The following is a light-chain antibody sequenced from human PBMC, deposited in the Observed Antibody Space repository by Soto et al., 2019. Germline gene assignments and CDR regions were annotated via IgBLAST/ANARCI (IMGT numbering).Light chain of an antibody. Sequence: QSVLTQPPSVSGAPGQRVTISCTGSSSNIGAGCDVHWYQQLPGTAPKLLIYANSNRPSGVPDRFSGSKSGTSASLAITGLQAEDEAHYYCQSYDSSLSGSVFGGGTKLTVL. CDR3: QSYDSSLSGSV. CDR1: SSNIGAGCD. J-gene: IGLJ2*01. CDR2: ANS. V-gene: IGLV1-40*01.